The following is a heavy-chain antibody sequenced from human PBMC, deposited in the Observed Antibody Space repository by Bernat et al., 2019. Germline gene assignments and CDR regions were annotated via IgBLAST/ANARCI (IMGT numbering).Heavy chain of an antibody. CDR3: ARTYDFWSGYYTEPFDY. Sequence: EVQLVESGGGLVKPGGSLRLSCAASGFTFSSYSMNWVRQAPGKGLEWVSSISSSSSYRYYADSVKGRFTISRDNAKNSLYLQMNSLRAEDTAVYYCARTYDFWSGYYTEPFDYWGQGTLVTVSS. D-gene: IGHD3-3*01. J-gene: IGHJ4*02. CDR2: ISSSSSYR. CDR1: GFTFSSYS. V-gene: IGHV3-21*01.